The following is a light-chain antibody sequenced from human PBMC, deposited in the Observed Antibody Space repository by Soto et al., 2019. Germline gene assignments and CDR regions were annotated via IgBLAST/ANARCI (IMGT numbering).Light chain of an antibody. V-gene: IGKV3-20*01. Sequence: EIVLTQSPGTLSLSPGERATLSCRASQSVSRSDLAWYQQKPCQAPRLLIYGASSRATGIPDRFSGSGSGTDFTLTISRMEPEDFAVYYCQQFSSTPSWTFGQGTKVDIK. CDR3: QQFSSTPSWT. J-gene: IGKJ1*01. CDR1: QSVSRSD. CDR2: GAS.